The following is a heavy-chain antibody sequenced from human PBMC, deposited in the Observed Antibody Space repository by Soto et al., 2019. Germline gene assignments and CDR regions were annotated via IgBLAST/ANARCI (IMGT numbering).Heavy chain of an antibody. CDR2: IYYSGST. D-gene: IGHD1-1*01. CDR3: ARRYGYSFDY. J-gene: IGHJ4*02. CDR1: AGSISSYY. V-gene: IGHV4-59*08. Sequence: SETLSLTCTVSAGSISSYYWSWIRQPPGRGLEWIGYIYYSGSTNYNPSLKSRVTISVDTSKDQFSLKLSSVTAADTAVYYCARRYGYSFDYWGQGTLVTVSS.